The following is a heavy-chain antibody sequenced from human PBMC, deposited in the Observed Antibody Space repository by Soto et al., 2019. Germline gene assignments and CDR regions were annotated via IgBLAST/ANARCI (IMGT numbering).Heavy chain of an antibody. Sequence: SETLSLTCTVSGGSISSGGYYWSWIRQHPGKGLEWIGYIYYSGSTYYNPSLKSRVTISVDTSKNQFSLKLSSVTAADTAVYYCARDQGGNDAFDIWGQGTMVTVSS. D-gene: IGHD3-16*01. CDR1: GGSISSGGYY. J-gene: IGHJ3*02. V-gene: IGHV4-31*03. CDR2: IYYSGST. CDR3: ARDQGGNDAFDI.